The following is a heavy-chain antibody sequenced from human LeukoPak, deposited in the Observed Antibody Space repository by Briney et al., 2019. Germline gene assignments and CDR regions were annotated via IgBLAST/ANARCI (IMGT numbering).Heavy chain of an antibody. D-gene: IGHD6-19*01. J-gene: IGHJ5*02. CDR2: IYYSGST. CDR3: ARRLGQWLADNWFDP. V-gene: IGHV4-39*01. CDR1: GGSISSSSYY. Sequence: SETLSPTCTVSGGSISSSSYYWGWIRQPPGKGLEWIGSIYYSGSTYYNPSLKSRVTISVDTSKNQFSLKLSSVTAADTAVYYCARRLGQWLADNWFDPWGQGTLVTVSS.